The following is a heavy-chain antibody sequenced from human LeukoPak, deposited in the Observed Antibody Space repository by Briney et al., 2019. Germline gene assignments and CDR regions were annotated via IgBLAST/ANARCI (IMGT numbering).Heavy chain of an antibody. J-gene: IGHJ4*02. V-gene: IGHV4-4*02. CDR2: INHSGST. D-gene: IGHD6-6*01. CDR1: NGSISSSDW. CDR3: ARYLAARPPRNRSGNKYYFDY. Sequence: SGTLSLTCTVSNGSISSSDWWSWVRQPPGKGLAWIGEINHSGSTNYNPSLKSRVTISVDTSKNQFSLELSSVTAADTAVYYCARYLAARPPRNRSGNKYYFDYWGQGTLVTVSS.